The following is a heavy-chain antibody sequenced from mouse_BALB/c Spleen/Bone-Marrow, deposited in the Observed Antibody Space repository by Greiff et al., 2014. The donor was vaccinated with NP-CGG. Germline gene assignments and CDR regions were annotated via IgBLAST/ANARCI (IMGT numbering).Heavy chain of an antibody. D-gene: IGHD1-1*01. CDR1: GFTFSSYT. CDR2: ISSGGSYT. CDR3: TRVSGRDGHYYAMDY. V-gene: IGHV5-6-4*01. Sequence: EVMLVESGGGLVKPGGSLKLSCAASGFTFSSYTMSWVRQTPEKRLEWVATISSGGSYTYYPDSVKGRFTISRDNAKNTLYLQMSSLKSEDTAMYYCTRVSGRDGHYYAMDYWGQGTSVTVSS. J-gene: IGHJ4*01.